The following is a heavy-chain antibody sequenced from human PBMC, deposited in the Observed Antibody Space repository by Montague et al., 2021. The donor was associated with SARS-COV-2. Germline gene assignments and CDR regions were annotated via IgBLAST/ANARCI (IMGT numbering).Heavy chain of an antibody. CDR3: ARSNLHDYADY. CDR1: GFTFSTYW. CDR2: INPDGDAT. D-gene: IGHD4/OR15-4a*01. V-gene: IGHV3-74*01. Sequence: SLRLSCAASGFTFSTYWMYWIRLVPGKGLAWVSRINPDGDATTYADSVKGRFTISRDNSKNILYLQMNSLRGEDTAVYYCARSNLHDYADYWGRGNLVTVSS. J-gene: IGHJ4*02.